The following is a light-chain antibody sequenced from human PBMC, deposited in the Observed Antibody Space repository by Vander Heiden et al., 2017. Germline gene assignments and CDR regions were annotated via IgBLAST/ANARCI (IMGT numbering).Light chain of an antibody. CDR1: SPNIGAGYD. CDR3: QSYDSSLSGLYV. V-gene: IGLV1-40*01. Sequence: QSVLTQPPSVSGAPGQRVSLSCTRSSPNIGAGYDVHWYQRLPGQPTQLLIYANSNRPSGVPDRFAGSKSGTSAALAITVLQAEDEADYYCQSYDSSLSGLYVFGTGTKATVL. CDR2: ANS. J-gene: IGLJ1*01.